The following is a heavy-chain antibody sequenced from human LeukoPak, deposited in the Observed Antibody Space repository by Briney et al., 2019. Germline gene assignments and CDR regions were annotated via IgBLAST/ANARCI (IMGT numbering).Heavy chain of an antibody. CDR2: ISSSGSTI. CDR3: ARKLPGGFDY. Sequence: GGSLRLSCAASGFTFSSYEMNWVRQAPGKGLEWVSYISSSGSTIYYADSVKGRFTISRDNAKNSLYLQMNSLRAEDTAVYYCARKLPGGFDYWGQGTLVTVPS. D-gene: IGHD3-16*01. V-gene: IGHV3-48*03. CDR1: GFTFSSYE. J-gene: IGHJ4*02.